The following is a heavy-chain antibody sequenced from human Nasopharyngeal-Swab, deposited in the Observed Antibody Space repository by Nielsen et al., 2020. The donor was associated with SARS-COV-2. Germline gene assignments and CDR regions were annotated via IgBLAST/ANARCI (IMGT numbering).Heavy chain of an antibody. D-gene: IGHD2-2*01. CDR3: AREIPAAENWFDP. CDR2: IDTNTGNP. CDR1: GYTFSNYV. V-gene: IGHV7-4-1*02. Sequence: ASVKVSCKASGYTFSNYVMNWVRQTPGQGLEWMGWIDTNTGNPTYAPGFTGRFVFSLDTSVRTAYLQISSLKAEDTAVYYCAREIPAAENWFDPWGQGTLVTVSS. J-gene: IGHJ5*02.